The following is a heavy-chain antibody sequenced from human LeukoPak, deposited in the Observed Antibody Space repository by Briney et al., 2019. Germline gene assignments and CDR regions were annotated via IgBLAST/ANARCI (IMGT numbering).Heavy chain of an antibody. CDR2: IYHSGST. Sequence: TSETLSLTCAVYGGSFSGYYWSWIRQPPGKGLEWIGYIYHSGSTYYNPSLKSRVTISVDRSKNQFSLKLSSVTAADTAVYYCARKITSPERTGLYWYFDLWGRGTLVTVSS. D-gene: IGHD1-14*01. CDR1: GGSFSGYY. J-gene: IGHJ2*01. V-gene: IGHV4-30-2*01. CDR3: ARKITSPERTGLYWYFDL.